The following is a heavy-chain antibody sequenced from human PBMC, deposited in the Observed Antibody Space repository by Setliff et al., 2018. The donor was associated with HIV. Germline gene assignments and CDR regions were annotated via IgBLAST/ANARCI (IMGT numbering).Heavy chain of an antibody. CDR3: ASSITVAAGRSHYYYAMDV. D-gene: IGHD2-15*01. Sequence: GESLKISCKGSGYSFTSYWIGWVRQMPGKSLEWMGIIHPSDSNTRYSPSFRGQVTISADKSISTAYLQWSSLKASDTAMYYCASSITVAAGRSHYYYAMDVWGQGTTVTVSS. J-gene: IGHJ6*02. CDR2: IHPSDSNT. V-gene: IGHV5-51*01. CDR1: GYSFTSYW.